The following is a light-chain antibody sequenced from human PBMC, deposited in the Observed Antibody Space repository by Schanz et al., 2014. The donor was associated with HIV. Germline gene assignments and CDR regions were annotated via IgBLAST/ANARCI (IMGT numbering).Light chain of an antibody. CDR3: SSYTSSSTLV. J-gene: IGLJ2*01. CDR1: SSDIGSYNL. Sequence: QSALTQPASVSGSPGQSITISCTGTSSDIGSYNLVSWYRQHPGEAPKLMIYDVTKRPSGVPDRFSGSKSGNTASLTISGLQAEDEADYYCSSYTSSSTLVFGGGTKLTVL. CDR2: DVT. V-gene: IGLV2-14*02.